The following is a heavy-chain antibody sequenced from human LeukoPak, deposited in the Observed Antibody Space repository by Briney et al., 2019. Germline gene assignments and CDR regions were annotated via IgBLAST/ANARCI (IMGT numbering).Heavy chain of an antibody. J-gene: IGHJ4*02. CDR2: ISSTSTYI. Sequence: PGGSLRLSCAASGFTSNNYSMNWVRQAPGKGLEWVSSISSTSTYIYYADSVKGRFTISRDNAKNSLYLQMNSLRAEDTAVYYCARFSSSSSDYWGQGTLVTVSS. CDR3: ARFSSSSSDY. V-gene: IGHV3-21*01. D-gene: IGHD6-13*01. CDR1: GFTSNNYS.